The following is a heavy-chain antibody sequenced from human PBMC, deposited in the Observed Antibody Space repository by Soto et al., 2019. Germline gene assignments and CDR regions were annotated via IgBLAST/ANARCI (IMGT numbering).Heavy chain of an antibody. J-gene: IGHJ3*02. V-gene: IGHV1-8*01. D-gene: IGHD3-3*01. CDR1: GYTYTSYD. CDR3: ASPARNYDFWSGYSFDI. CDR2: MNPNSGNT. Sequence: ASVKVSCKASGYTYTSYDINWVRQATGQGLEWMGWMNPNSGNTGYAQKFQGRVTMTRNTSISTAYMELSSLRSEDTAVYYCASPARNYDFWSGYSFDIWGQGTMVTVSS.